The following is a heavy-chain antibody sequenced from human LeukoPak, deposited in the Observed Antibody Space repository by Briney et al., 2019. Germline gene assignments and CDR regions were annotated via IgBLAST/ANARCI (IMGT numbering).Heavy chain of an antibody. CDR3: ARVSAPPDYGDYVSENWFDP. CDR1: GYTFTSYG. Sequence: ASVKVSCKASGYTFTSYGINWVRQAPGQGLEWMGWISAYNKRNYAQKFQGRVTMTTDTSTSTAYMGLRNLRSDDTAVYYCARVSAPPDYGDYVSENWFDPWGQGTLVTVSS. D-gene: IGHD4-17*01. V-gene: IGHV1-18*01. CDR2: ISAYNKR. J-gene: IGHJ5*02.